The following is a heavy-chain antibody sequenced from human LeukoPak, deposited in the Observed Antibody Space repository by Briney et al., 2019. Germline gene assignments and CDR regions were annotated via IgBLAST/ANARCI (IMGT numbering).Heavy chain of an antibody. V-gene: IGHV3-30*18. CDR3: AKVLRTATYYDILTGYYPQDAFDI. Sequence: GGSLRLSCAASGFTFSSYGMHWVRQAPGKGLEWVAVISYDGSNKYYADSVKGRFTISRDNSKNTLYLQMNSLRAEDTAVYYCAKVLRTATYYDILTGYYPQDAFDIWGQGTMVTVSS. D-gene: IGHD3-9*01. J-gene: IGHJ3*02. CDR2: ISYDGSNK. CDR1: GFTFSSYG.